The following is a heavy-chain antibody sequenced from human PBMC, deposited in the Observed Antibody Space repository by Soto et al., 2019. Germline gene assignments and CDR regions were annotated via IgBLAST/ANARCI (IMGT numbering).Heavy chain of an antibody. Sequence: SETLSLTCTVSGGSIYIYFWSWIRQPPGKGLEWIGYIYYSGSTNYHPSLKSRVTISVDTSKNQFSLTLNSVTAAHTAVYYCVITYSNRDAPHYCDARGQGALLPVS. CDR1: GGSIYIYF. V-gene: IGHV4-59*12. CDR3: VITYSNRDAPHYCDA. J-gene: IGHJ4*03. D-gene: IGHD2-21*01. CDR2: IYYSGST.